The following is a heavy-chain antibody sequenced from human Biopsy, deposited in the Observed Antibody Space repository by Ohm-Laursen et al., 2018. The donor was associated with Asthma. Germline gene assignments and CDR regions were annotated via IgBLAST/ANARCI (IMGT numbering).Heavy chain of an antibody. Sequence: SVKVSCKSLGGTFNTYVIGWVRQAPGQGLEWMGGINSVFGTTTYPQKTQDRVTITADDSTSTVYMELSSLRSEDTAVYYCARKAGSCISRTCYSLDFWGQGTLVTVSS. CDR2: INSVFGTT. V-gene: IGHV1-69*13. J-gene: IGHJ4*02. D-gene: IGHD2-2*01. CDR3: ARKAGSCISRTCYSLDF. CDR1: GGTFNTYV.